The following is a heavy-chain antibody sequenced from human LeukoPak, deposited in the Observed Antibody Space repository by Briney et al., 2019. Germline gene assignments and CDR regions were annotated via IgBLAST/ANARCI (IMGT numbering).Heavy chain of an antibody. V-gene: IGHV1-2*04. J-gene: IGHJ4*02. Sequence: GASVKVSFKASGYTFTGYYMHWVRQGPGQGLEWMRWINPNSGGTNYAQKYHGCVTMTRDTSISTAYMELSRLRSDDTAVYYCAREAFHGDYDYWGQGTLVTVSS. CDR1: GYTFTGYY. D-gene: IGHD4-17*01. CDR3: AREAFHGDYDY. CDR2: INPNSGGT.